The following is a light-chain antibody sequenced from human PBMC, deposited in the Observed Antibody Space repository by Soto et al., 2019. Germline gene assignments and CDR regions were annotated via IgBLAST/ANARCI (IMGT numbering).Light chain of an antibody. V-gene: IGKV3-20*01. Sequence: EIVLTQSPGTLSLSPGERATLSCRASQSVSSNYLAWYQQKPGQAPRRLIYDASSRATGIPDRFSGSGSGTDFTLTFSRLEPEDFAVYYCQEYGSSRTFGQGTKVDIK. CDR3: QEYGSSRT. J-gene: IGKJ1*01. CDR2: DAS. CDR1: QSVSSNY.